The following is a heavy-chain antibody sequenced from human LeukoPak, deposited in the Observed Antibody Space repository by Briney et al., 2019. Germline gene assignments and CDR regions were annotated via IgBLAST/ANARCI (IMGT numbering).Heavy chain of an antibody. D-gene: IGHD6-19*01. CDR1: GYTFTGYY. V-gene: IGHV1-2*02. Sequence: ASVKVSCKASGYTFTGYYMHWVRQAPGQGLEWMGWINPNSGGTNYAQKFQGRVTMTRDTSTSTVYMELSSLRSEDTAVYYCAREIAVAGILYGMDVWGQGTTVTVSS. CDR3: AREIAVAGILYGMDV. J-gene: IGHJ6*02. CDR2: INPNSGGT.